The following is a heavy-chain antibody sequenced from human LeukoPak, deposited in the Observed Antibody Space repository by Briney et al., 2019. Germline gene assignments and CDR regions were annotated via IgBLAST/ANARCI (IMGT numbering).Heavy chain of an antibody. CDR2: ISYDGSNK. CDR1: GFTFSSYA. V-gene: IGHV3-30-3*01. J-gene: IGHJ5*02. D-gene: IGHD2-2*01. CDR3: ARGHCSSTSCYGGSWFDP. Sequence: GGSLRLSCAASGFTFSSYAMHWVRQAPGKGLEWVAVISYDGSNKYYADSVKGRFTISRDNSKDTLYLQMNSLRAEDTAVYYCARGHCSSTSCYGGSWFDPWGQGTLVTVSS.